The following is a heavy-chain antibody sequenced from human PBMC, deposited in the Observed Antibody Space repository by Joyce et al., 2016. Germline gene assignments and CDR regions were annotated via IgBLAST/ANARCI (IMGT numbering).Heavy chain of an antibody. J-gene: IGHJ4*02. CDR2: SNPSNGRT. CDR1: GYTFTNFY. CDR3: ARTVSGWRDYYFDF. V-gene: IGHV1-46*01. D-gene: IGHD6-19*01. Sequence: QVQLVQSGAEVKKPGASVNVFCKASGYTFTNFYIHWVRQAPGQGPEWMGVSNPSNGRTNYAQKFQGRITMTNDTSTRTIYMDLNSLRPDDTAVYFCARTVSGWRDYYFDFWGQGTLVTVSS.